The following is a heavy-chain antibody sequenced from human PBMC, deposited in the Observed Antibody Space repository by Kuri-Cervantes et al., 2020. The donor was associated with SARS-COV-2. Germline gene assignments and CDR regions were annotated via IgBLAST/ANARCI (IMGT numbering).Heavy chain of an antibody. CDR1: GFTFDDYA. J-gene: IGHJ4*02. CDR2: ISWNSGSI. Sequence: SLKISCAASGFTFDDYAMHWVRQAPGKGLEWVSGISWNSGSIGYADSVKGRFTISRDNAKNSLYLQMNSLRAEDTAVYYCARDRRVGWADYWGQGTLVTVSS. CDR3: ARDRRVGWADY. D-gene: IGHD1-26*01. V-gene: IGHV3-9*01.